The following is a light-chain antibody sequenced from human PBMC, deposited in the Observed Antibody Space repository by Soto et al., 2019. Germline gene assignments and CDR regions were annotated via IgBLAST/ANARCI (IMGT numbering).Light chain of an antibody. CDR3: SSYAGSNNLV. CDR1: SSDVGGYNF. J-gene: IGLJ1*01. CDR2: AVS. Sequence: QSFLTQPPSASGSPGQSLTISCTGTSSDVGGYNFVSWYQHNPGKAPKLMIFAVSRRPSGVPDRFSGSKSGNTASLTVSGLQAEDEADYYCSSYAGSNNLVFGTGTKVTVL. V-gene: IGLV2-8*01.